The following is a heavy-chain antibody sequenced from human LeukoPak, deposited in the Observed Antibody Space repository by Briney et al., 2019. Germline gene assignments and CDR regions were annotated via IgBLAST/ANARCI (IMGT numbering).Heavy chain of an antibody. CDR1: GFTFSNAW. Sequence: PGGSLRLSCAASGFTFSNAWMNWVRQAPGKGLEWVGRVKTKTVGGTTDYAAPVKGRFTISRDDSKNTLYLQMDSLNTADTAVYYCTTHPYWGQGTLVTVSS. V-gene: IGHV3-15*01. CDR3: TTHPY. J-gene: IGHJ4*02. CDR2: VKTKTVGGTT.